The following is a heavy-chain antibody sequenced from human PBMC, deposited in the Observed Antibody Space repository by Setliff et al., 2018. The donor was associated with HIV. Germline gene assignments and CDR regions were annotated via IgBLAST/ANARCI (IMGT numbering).Heavy chain of an antibody. J-gene: IGHJ4*02. V-gene: IGHV1-18*01. CDR1: GYNLHNYG. CDR2: INTHTGNT. D-gene: IGHD3-22*01. Sequence: ASVKVSCKASGYNLHNYGITWVRQAPGQGLEWMGWINTHTGNTNSAQRFQGRVTMTTDTSTSTAYMELRSLKSDDTAVYYCGRSETRDSRGLYYWGQGTLVTVSS. CDR3: GRSETRDSRGLYY.